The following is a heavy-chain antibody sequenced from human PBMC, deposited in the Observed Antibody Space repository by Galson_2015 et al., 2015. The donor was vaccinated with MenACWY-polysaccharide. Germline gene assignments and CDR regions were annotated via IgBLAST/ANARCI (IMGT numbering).Heavy chain of an antibody. CDR2: VYAGVST. CDR3: ARDTTGIAASAVY. D-gene: IGHD6-13*01. J-gene: IGHJ4*02. CDR1: GGSISGYY. Sequence: ETLSLTCSISGGSISGYYWSWIRQPAGKGLEWIGRVYAGVSTTYNPSLKSRVTISIDTSKNQFSLTLTSVTAADTAVYFCARDTTGIAASAVYWGQGTLVTVSS. V-gene: IGHV4-4*07.